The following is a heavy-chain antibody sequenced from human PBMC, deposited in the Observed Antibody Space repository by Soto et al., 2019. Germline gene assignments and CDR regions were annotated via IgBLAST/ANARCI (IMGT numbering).Heavy chain of an antibody. V-gene: IGHV3-30-3*01. CDR2: ISYDGSNK. CDR3: ARERGIYGSGSYLFDY. J-gene: IGHJ4*02. CDR1: GFTFSSYA. Sequence: PGGSLRLSCAASGFTFSSYAMHWVRQAPGKGLEWVAVISYDGSNKYYADSVKGRFTISRDNSKKTLYLKMDSLRAEDTALYYCARERGIYGSGSYLFDYWGQGTLVTVSS. D-gene: IGHD3-10*01.